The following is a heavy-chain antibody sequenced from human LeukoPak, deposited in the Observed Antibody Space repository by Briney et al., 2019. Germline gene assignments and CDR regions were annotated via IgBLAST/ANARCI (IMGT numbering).Heavy chain of an antibody. CDR3: ARYYDSWSGYYNSHRYFDY. Sequence: SETLSLTCAVYGGSFSGYYWSWIRQPPGKGLEWIGEINHSGSTNYNPSLKSRVTISVDTSKNQFSLKLSSVTAADTAVYYCARYYDSWSGYYNSHRYFDYWGQGTLVTVSS. J-gene: IGHJ4*02. CDR2: INHSGST. CDR1: GGSFSGYY. V-gene: IGHV4-34*01. D-gene: IGHD3-3*01.